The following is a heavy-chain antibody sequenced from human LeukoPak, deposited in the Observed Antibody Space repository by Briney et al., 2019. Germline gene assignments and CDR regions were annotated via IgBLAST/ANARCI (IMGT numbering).Heavy chain of an antibody. CDR1: GGSISSYY. CDR2: IYYSGST. CDR3: ARLYGDYTTLYYGMDV. J-gene: IGHJ6*02. Sequence: PSETLSLTCTVPGGSISSYYWSWIRQPPGKGLEWIGYIYYSGSTNYNPSLKSRVTISVDTSKNQFSLKLSSVTAADTAVYYCARLYGDYTTLYYGMDVWGQGTTVTVSS. V-gene: IGHV4-59*08. D-gene: IGHD4-17*01.